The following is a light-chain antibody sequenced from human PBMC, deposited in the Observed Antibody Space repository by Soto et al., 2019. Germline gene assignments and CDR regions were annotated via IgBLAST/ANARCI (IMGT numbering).Light chain of an antibody. CDR3: QQYNTYSGRT. CDR2: RAS. Sequence: DIQMTQSPSTLSASVGDRVTITCRASQSISSWLAWYQQKPGKAPKLLIYRASSLGGGVPSRFSGSGSGTEFTLTISCLQPDDFASYYCQQYNTYSGRTCGQGTTVDIK. J-gene: IGKJ1*01. V-gene: IGKV1-5*03. CDR1: QSISSW.